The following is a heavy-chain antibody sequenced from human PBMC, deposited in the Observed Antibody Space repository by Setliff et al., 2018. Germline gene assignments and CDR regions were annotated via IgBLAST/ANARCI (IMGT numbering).Heavy chain of an antibody. CDR3: ARHVYGSGSYYNWFDP. V-gene: IGHV4-34*01. CDR2: IYHSGST. CDR1: GGSFSGYY. Sequence: SETLSLTCAVYGGSFSGYYWSWIRQPPGKGLEWIGSIYHSGSTYYNPSRKSRVTISVDTSKNQFSLKLSSVTAADTAVYYCARHVYGSGSYYNWFDPWGQGTLVTVSS. J-gene: IGHJ5*02. D-gene: IGHD3-10*01.